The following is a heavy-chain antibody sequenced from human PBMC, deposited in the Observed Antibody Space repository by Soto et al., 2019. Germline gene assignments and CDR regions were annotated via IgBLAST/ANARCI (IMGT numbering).Heavy chain of an antibody. CDR2: IKSKTDGGTT. Sequence: PGGSLRLSCAASGFTFSNAWMNWVRQAPGKGLEWVGRIKSKTDGGTTDYAAPVKGRFTISRDDSKNTLYLQMNSLKTEDTAVYYCTTGTVRAYCGGDCYSGLWSDAIDIWGQGTMVTVSS. CDR3: TTGTVRAYCGGDCYSGLWSDAIDI. V-gene: IGHV3-15*07. J-gene: IGHJ3*02. CDR1: GFTFSNAW. D-gene: IGHD2-21*02.